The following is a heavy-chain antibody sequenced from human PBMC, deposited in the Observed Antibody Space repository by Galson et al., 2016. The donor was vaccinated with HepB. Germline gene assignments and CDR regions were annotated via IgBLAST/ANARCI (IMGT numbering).Heavy chain of an antibody. D-gene: IGHD3-16*01. CDR1: GSMLPNQW. CDR2: IYPGDSDT. J-gene: IGHJ2*01. V-gene: IGHV5-51*01. CDR3: AKLGGTTRGGFLHL. Sequence: QSGAEVKKPGESLKISCKTSGSMLPNQWIGWVRQMPGKGLEWMGIIYPGDSDTRYNPSFQGQVTISADKSISTAYLQWSSLKTSDTAMYYCAKLGGTTRGGFLHLRGPGTLVTVSS.